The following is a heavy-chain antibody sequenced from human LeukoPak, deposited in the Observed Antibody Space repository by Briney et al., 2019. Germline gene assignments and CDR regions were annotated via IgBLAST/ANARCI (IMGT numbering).Heavy chain of an antibody. CDR2: IYYSENT. CDR3: AGGNFYDSRGHPYHFHF. Sequence: SEALSLTSTVSGVSISSYYWSWIRQPPGKGLEWIGYIYYSENTNYNSSLKSRVTISEDTSKNQFSLKLTSVTAADTAVYYCAGGNFYDSRGHPYHFHFWGQGTLVSVSS. CDR1: GVSISSYY. V-gene: IGHV4-59*01. D-gene: IGHD3-22*01. J-gene: IGHJ4*02.